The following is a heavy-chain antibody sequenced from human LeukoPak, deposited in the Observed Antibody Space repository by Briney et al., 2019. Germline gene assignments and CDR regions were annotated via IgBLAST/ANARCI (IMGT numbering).Heavy chain of an antibody. CDR2: IYYSGST. V-gene: IGHV4-39*02. D-gene: IGHD4-23*01. CDR1: GGSISSISGNNYH. J-gene: IGHJ6*02. Sequence: SETLSLTCIVSGGSISSISGNNYHWGWIRQPPGKGLEWIGSIYYSGSTYYNPSLKSRVTISVDTSKNQFSLKLSSVTAADTALYYCAREMGVVTAHGIDVWGQGTTVTVSS. CDR3: AREMGVVTAHGIDV.